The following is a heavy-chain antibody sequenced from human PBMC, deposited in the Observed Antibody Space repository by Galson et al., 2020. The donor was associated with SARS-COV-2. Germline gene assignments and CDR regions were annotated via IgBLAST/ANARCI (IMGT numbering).Heavy chain of an antibody. Sequence: GGSLRLSCAASGFTFSSYAMHWVRQAPGKGLEWVAVISYDGSNKYYADSVKGRFTISRDNSKNTLYLQMNSLRAEDTAVYYCARDLLGWGYYFDYWGQGTLVTVSS. CDR3: ARDLLGWGYYFDY. J-gene: IGHJ4*02. D-gene: IGHD7-27*01. V-gene: IGHV3-30*04. CDR2: ISYDGSNK. CDR1: GFTFSSYA.